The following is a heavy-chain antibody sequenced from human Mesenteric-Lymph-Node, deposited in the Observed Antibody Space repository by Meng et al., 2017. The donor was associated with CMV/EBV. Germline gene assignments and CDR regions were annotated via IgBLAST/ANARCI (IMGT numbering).Heavy chain of an antibody. Sequence: FTFSDYYMSWSRQAPGKGLEWVSYISSSGSTIYYADSVKGRFTISRDNAKNSLYLQMNSLRAEDTAVYYCARYYDFWGGSSNVYFFDYWGQGALVIVSS. CDR1: FTFSDYY. J-gene: IGHJ4*02. D-gene: IGHD3-3*01. CDR3: ARYYDFWGGSSNVYFFDY. CDR2: ISSSGSTI. V-gene: IGHV3-11*04.